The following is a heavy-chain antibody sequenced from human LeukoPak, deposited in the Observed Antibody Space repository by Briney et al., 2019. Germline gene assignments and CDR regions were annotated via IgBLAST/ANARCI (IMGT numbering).Heavy chain of an antibody. D-gene: IGHD2-21*01. J-gene: IGHJ3*02. Sequence: GGSLRLSCAASGFTFSSCAMSWVRQAPGKGLEWVSGISSSGATTNYAGSVKGRFTISRDNSKNTLYLQMNSLRAEDTAVYYCAKGHLAYCGGDCYLDAFDIWGQGTMVTVSS. V-gene: IGHV3-23*01. CDR2: ISSSGATT. CDR3: AKGHLAYCGGDCYLDAFDI. CDR1: GFTFSSCA.